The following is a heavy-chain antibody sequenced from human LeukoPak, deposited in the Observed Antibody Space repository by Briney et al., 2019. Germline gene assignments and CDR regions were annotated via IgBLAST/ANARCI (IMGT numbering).Heavy chain of an antibody. CDR1: GFTFSSYA. CDR2: ISSNGGST. V-gene: IGHV3-64*01. CDR3: ARDAYGDFLFDY. Sequence: GSLRLSCAASGFTFSSYAMHWVRQAPGKGLKYVSAISSNGGSTYYANSVKGRFTISRDNSKNTLYLQMGSLRAEDMAVYYCARDAYGDFLFDYWGQGTLVTVSS. J-gene: IGHJ4*02. D-gene: IGHD4-17*01.